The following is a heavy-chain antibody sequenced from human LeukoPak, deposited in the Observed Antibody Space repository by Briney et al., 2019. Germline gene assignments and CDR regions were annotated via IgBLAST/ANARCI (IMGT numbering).Heavy chain of an antibody. CDR3: AREQPSYEYAFDI. Sequence: ASVKVSCKASGYTFTSYGISWVRQAPGQGLECMGWISAYNGNTNYAQNLQGRVTMTTDTSTSTAYMELKSLRSDDTAVYYCAREQPSYEYAFDIWGQGTMVTVSS. CDR2: ISAYNGNT. J-gene: IGHJ3*02. V-gene: IGHV1-18*01. D-gene: IGHD5-18*01. CDR1: GYTFTSYG.